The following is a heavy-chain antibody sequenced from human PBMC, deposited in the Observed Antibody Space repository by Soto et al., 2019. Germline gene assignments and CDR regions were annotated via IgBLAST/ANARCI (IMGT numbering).Heavy chain of an antibody. D-gene: IGHD3-3*01. CDR3: ARGLTYYDFWSGYNRHYYYGMDV. Sequence: SETLSLTCAVYGGSFSGYYWSWIRQPPGKGLEWIGEINHSGSTNYNPSPKSRVTISVDTSKNQFSLKLSSVTAADTAVYYCARGLTYYDFWSGYNRHYYYGMDVWGQGTTVTVSS. J-gene: IGHJ6*02. CDR2: INHSGST. CDR1: GGSFSGYY. V-gene: IGHV4-34*01.